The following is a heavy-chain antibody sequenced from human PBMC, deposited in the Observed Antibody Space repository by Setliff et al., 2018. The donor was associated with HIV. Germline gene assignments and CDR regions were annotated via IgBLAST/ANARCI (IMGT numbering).Heavy chain of an antibody. J-gene: IGHJ4*02. D-gene: IGHD2-2*01. CDR1: GYTFTSYG. CDR3: ARDYCSSTTCEDYFDY. CDR2: ISAYNGNT. V-gene: IGHV1-18*01. Sequence: ASVKVSCKSSGYTFTSYGISWVRQAPGQGLEWVGWISAYNGNTNYAQKLQGRVTMTTETSTSTAYMELRSLRSDDTAVYYCARDYCSSTTCEDYFDYWGQGTLVTVS.